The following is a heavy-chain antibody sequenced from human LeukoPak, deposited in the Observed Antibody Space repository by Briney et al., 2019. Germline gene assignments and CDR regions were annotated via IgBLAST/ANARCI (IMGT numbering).Heavy chain of an antibody. Sequence: SETLSLTCSVSGDSISSYYWSWIRQPPGKGLEWIGYIYSSGSTKYNPSLKSRVTISIDTSRNQFSLTVHSVTAADTAVYYCARHATVAGTRGYWGQGTLVTVSS. CDR3: ARHATVAGTRGY. D-gene: IGHD6-19*01. J-gene: IGHJ4*02. CDR1: GDSISSYY. V-gene: IGHV4-59*08. CDR2: IYSSGST.